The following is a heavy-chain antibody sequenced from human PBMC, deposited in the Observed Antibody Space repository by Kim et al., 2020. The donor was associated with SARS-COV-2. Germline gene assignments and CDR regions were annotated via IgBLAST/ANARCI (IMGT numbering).Heavy chain of an antibody. CDR1: GFTFSSYS. J-gene: IGHJ5*02. CDR2: ISSSSSYI. CDR3: ARTPIAAEGGWFDP. Sequence: GGSLRLSCAASGFTFSSYSMNWVRQAPGKGLEWVSSISSSSSYIYYADSVKGRFTISRDNAKNSLYLQMNSLRAEDTAVYYCARTPIAAEGGWFDPWGQGTLVTVSS. D-gene: IGHD6-13*01. V-gene: IGHV3-21*01.